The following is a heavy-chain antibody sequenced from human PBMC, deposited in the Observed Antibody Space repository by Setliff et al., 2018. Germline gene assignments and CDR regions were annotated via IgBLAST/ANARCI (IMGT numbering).Heavy chain of an antibody. D-gene: IGHD6-13*01. CDR3: ARGRQQLVPTSY. J-gene: IGHJ4*02. V-gene: IGHV3-48*04. CDR2: ISSRGSTI. CDR1: GFTFSSYW. Sequence: GGSLRLSCAASGFTFSSYWMSWVRQAPGKGLEWVSYISSRGSTIYYADSVKGRFTISRDNAKSSLYLQMNRLRAEDTAVYYCARGRQQLVPTSYWGQGTLVTVSS.